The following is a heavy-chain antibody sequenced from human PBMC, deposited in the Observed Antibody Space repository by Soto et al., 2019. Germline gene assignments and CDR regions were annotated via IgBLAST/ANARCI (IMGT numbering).Heavy chain of an antibody. CDR3: AKDGGYWDWSPDY. D-gene: IGHD3-9*01. CDR1: GFTFSSYA. V-gene: IGHV3-23*01. CDR2: VSGSGGST. Sequence: EVQLLESGGGLVQPGGSLRLSCAASGFTFSSYAMSWVRQAPGKGLEWVSAVSGSGGSTYYADSVKGRFTISRDNSKNTLYLQMNSLRAEDTAVYYCAKDGGYWDWSPDYWGQGTLVTVSS. J-gene: IGHJ4*02.